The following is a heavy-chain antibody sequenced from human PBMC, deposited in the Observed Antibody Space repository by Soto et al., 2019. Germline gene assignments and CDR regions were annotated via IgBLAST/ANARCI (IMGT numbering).Heavy chain of an antibody. J-gene: IGHJ4*02. D-gene: IGHD3-22*01. CDR3: AKNPGYYDDSTGYHFDY. V-gene: IGHV3-23*01. CDR2: ISYGGGTT. Sequence: GGSLRLSCAASGFTFISYGMHWVLQAPGKGLEWVSAISYGGGTTYYADSVKGRFTISRDNSKNTLYLQMNSLRAEDTAVYYCAKNPGYYDDSTGYHFDYWGQGTLVTVSS. CDR1: GFTFISYG.